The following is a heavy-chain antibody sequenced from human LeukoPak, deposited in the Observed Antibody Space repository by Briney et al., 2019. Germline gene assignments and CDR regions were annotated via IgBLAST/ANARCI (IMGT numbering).Heavy chain of an antibody. CDR3: ARSRWYSSSWFDY. J-gene: IGHJ4*02. CDR2: IKQDGSEK. Sequence: GGSLRLSCAASGFTFSSYWMSWVRQAPGKGLEWVANIKQDGSEKYYVDSVKGRFTISRDNAKNSLYLQMNSLRAEDTAVYYCARSRWYSSSWFDYWGQGTLVTVSS. CDR1: GFTFSSYW. D-gene: IGHD6-13*01. V-gene: IGHV3-7*01.